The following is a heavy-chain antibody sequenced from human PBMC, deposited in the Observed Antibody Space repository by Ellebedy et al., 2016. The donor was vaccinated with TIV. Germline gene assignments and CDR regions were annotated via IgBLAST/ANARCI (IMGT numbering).Heavy chain of an antibody. J-gene: IGHJ4*02. V-gene: IGHV4-59*01. CDR3: ARDGAARLDF. D-gene: IGHD6-6*01. CDR2: IYYTGSA. Sequence: GSLRLXXTVSGASINNYYYWSWIRPPPGKGLEWIGNIYYTGSANHNPNYNPSLKSRVTISVDTSKNQFSLELSSVTAADTAVYYCARDGAARLDFWGQGTLVTVSS. CDR1: GASINNYYY.